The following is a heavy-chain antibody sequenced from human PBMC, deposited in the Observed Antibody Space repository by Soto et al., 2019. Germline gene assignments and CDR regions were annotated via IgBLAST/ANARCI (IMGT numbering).Heavy chain of an antibody. CDR3: ARGPRASSGGTGAY. CDR2: IDYDGTTT. J-gene: IGHJ1*01. D-gene: IGHD2-2*01. Sequence: EVQLVESGGGLVQPGGSLRLSCAASGFSFDSYWMHWVRQAPGQGPVWVSRIDYDGTTTNYADSVKGRFTISRDNAKNTLYLQMNSLRREDTAVYYCARGPRASSGGTGAYWGQGTLVTVSS. CDR1: GFSFDSYW. V-gene: IGHV3-74*01.